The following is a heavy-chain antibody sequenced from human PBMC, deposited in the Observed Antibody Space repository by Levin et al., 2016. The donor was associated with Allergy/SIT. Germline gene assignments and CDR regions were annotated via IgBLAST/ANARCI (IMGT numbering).Heavy chain of an antibody. Sequence: SETLSLTCAVSGGSISTSNWWSWVRQPPGKGLEWIGEIYHTGITNYNPSLESRVTISVDRSKNQFSLKLTSVTAADTAVYYCARASPVPTSMALFDSWGQGTRVSVTS. D-gene: IGHD2-2*01. CDR1: GGSISTSNW. J-gene: IGHJ4*02. V-gene: IGHV4-4*02. CDR2: IYHTGIT. CDR3: ARASPVPTSMALFDS.